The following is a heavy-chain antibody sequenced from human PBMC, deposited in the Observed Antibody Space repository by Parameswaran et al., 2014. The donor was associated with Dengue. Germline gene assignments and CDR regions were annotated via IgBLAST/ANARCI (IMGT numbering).Heavy chain of an antibody. CDR2: INHSGTT. CDR1: GGSFSGYY. D-gene: IGHD3-22*01. CDR3: ARGAPFMIVVVISPKPYYFDY. V-gene: IGHV4-34*01. J-gene: IGHJ4*02. Sequence: AGGSLRLSCAVYGGSFSGYYWSWIRQPPGKGLEWIGEINHSGTTNYNPSLKSRVTISVDTSKNQFSLKLSSVTAADTAVYYCARGAPFMIVVVISPKPYYFDYWGQGTLVTVSS.